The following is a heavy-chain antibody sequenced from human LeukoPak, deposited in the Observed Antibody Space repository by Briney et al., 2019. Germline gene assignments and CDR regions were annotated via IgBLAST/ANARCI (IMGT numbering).Heavy chain of an antibody. D-gene: IGHD5-12*01. CDR2: ISYDGSNK. Sequence: GGSLRLSCAASGFTFSNYAMHWVRQALGKGLEWVAVISYDGSNKNYADSVKGRFTISRDNSKNTLFLQMNNLRAEDTAVYYCATDSGYDHHGLFDYWGQGTLVTVSS. V-gene: IGHV3-30*04. CDR1: GFTFSNYA. CDR3: ATDSGYDHHGLFDY. J-gene: IGHJ4*02.